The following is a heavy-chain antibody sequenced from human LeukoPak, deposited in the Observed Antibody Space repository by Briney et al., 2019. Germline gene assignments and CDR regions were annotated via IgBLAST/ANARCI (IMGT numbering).Heavy chain of an antibody. CDR1: GFTFRNYP. CDR2: ISGDGTGR. J-gene: IGHJ3*02. V-gene: IGHV3-23*01. D-gene: IGHD4-23*01. Sequence: PGGSLRLSCAASGFTFRNYPMSWARQAPGRGLEWVSAISGDGTGRYYADSVKGRFTISRDNSMNTLYLQMNSLRAEDTAIYYCAKQDYGGPVIWGQGTMVTVSS. CDR3: AKQDYGGPVI.